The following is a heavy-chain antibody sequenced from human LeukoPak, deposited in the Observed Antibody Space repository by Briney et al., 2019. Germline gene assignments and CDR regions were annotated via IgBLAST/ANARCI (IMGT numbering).Heavy chain of an antibody. D-gene: IGHD3-9*01. CDR3: VRDISDAFDI. CDR1: GFTFSTYW. Sequence: PGGSLRLSCAASGFTFSTYWMHWVRQAPGKGLVWVSCINSDGSSTRYADSVKGRFTISRDNAKNTLYLQTNSLRAEDTAVYYCVRDISDAFDIWGQGTMVTVSS. J-gene: IGHJ3*02. CDR2: INSDGSST. V-gene: IGHV3-74*01.